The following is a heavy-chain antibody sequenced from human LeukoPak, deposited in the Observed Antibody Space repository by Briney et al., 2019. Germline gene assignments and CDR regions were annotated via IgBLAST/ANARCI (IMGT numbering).Heavy chain of an antibody. CDR3: ARSIVVVVAARRSMDY. CDR1: GYTFTSYD. J-gene: IGHJ4*02. CDR2: MNPNSGNT. Sequence: ASVKVSCKASGYTFTSYDINWVRQATGQGLEWMGWMNPNSGNTGYAQKFQGRVTMTRDTSTSTVYMELSSLRSEDTAVYYCARSIVVVVAARRSMDYWGQGTLVTVSS. V-gene: IGHV1-8*01. D-gene: IGHD2-15*01.